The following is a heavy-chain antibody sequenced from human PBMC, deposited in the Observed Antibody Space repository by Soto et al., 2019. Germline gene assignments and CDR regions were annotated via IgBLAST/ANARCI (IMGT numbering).Heavy chain of an antibody. CDR2: ISSSGSTI. CDR3: ARGTDFWSGYYGAFAY. D-gene: IGHD3-3*01. J-gene: IGHJ4*02. CDR1: GFTFSSYE. Sequence: GGSLRLSCAASGFTFSSYEMNWVRQAPGKGLEWVSYISSSGSTIYYADSVKGRFTISRDNAKNSLYLQMNSLRAEDTAVYYCARGTDFWSGYYGAFAYWGQGTLVTVSS. V-gene: IGHV3-48*03.